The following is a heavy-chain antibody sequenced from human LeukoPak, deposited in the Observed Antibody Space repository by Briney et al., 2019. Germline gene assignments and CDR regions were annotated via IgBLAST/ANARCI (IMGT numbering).Heavy chain of an antibody. V-gene: IGHV3-66*01. CDR3: AKAATFYYGSDL. J-gene: IGHJ4*02. CDR2: IYSGGST. CDR1: GFTVSSNY. Sequence: GGSLRLSCAASGFTVSSNYMSWVRQAPGKGLEWVSVIYSGGSTYYADSVKGRFTISRDNSKNTLYPQMNRLRAEDTALYYCAKAATFYYGSDLWGQGILVAVSS. D-gene: IGHD3-10*01.